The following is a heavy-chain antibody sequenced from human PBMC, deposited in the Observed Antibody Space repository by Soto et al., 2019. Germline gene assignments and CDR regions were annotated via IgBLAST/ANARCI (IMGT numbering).Heavy chain of an antibody. V-gene: IGHV4-34*01. J-gene: IGHJ6*03. D-gene: IGHD2-21*01. CDR3: ARGPISDV. CDR2: INHSGST. CDR1: GGSFSGYY. Sequence: SETLSLTCAVYGGSFSGYYWSWIRQPPGKGLEWIGEINHSGSTNYNPSLKSRVTISVDTSKNQFSLKLSSVTAADTAVYYCARGPISDVWGKGTTVT.